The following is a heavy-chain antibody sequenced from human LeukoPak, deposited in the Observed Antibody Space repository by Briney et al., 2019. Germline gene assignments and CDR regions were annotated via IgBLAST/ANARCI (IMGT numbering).Heavy chain of an antibody. J-gene: IGHJ4*02. CDR2: INYSGNT. Sequence: PSETLSLTCTVSGGSISSGSYYWGWIRQPPGKGPEWIGSINYSGNTYYNPSLKSRVTISVDTSKTHFSLKLSSVTAADTAVYYCARDRIDYGAGFDYWGQGTLVTVSS. D-gene: IGHD4-17*01. CDR3: ARDRIDYGAGFDY. V-gene: IGHV4-39*02. CDR1: GGSISSGSYY.